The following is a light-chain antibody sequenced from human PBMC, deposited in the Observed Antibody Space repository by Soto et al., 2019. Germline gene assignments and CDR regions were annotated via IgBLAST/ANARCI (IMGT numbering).Light chain of an antibody. CDR3: QQYHRSPVT. J-gene: IGKJ4*01. CDR1: QSINSW. Sequence: DIQMTQSPSTRSAFVGDRVTITCRASQSINSWLAWYQQKPGKAPNLLIYKASNLESGAPSRFSGSGSGTEFTLTISSLQPDDFATYYCQQYHRSPVTFGGGPKVQIK. CDR2: KAS. V-gene: IGKV1-5*03.